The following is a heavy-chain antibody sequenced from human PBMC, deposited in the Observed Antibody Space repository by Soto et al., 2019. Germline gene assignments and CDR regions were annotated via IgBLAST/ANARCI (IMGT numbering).Heavy chain of an antibody. Sequence: GASVKVSCKVSGYTLTELSMHWVRQAPGKGLEWMGGFDPEDGETIYAQKFQGRVTMTEDTSTDTAYMELSSLRSKDTAVYYCATGNPTTVTPLNYFDYWGQGTLVTVSS. CDR2: FDPEDGET. V-gene: IGHV1-24*01. CDR1: GYTLTELS. CDR3: ATGNPTTVTPLNYFDY. J-gene: IGHJ4*02. D-gene: IGHD4-4*01.